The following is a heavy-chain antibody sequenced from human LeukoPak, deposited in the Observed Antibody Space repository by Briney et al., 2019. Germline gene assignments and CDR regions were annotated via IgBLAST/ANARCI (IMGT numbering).Heavy chain of an antibody. V-gene: IGHV3-33*01. J-gene: IGHJ4*02. CDR2: IWYDGSNK. CDR1: GFTFSSYG. Sequence: GGSLRLSCAATGFTFSSYGMHWVRQAPGKGLEWVAVIWYDGSNKYYADSVKGRFTISRDNSKNTLYLQMNSLRAEDTAVYYCARGHDRGGVSSTSPNYWGQGTLVTVSS. CDR3: ARGHDRGGVSSTSPNY. D-gene: IGHD2-2*01.